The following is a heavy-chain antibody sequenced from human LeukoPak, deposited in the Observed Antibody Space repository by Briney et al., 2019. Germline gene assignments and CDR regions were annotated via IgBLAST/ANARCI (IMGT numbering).Heavy chain of an antibody. D-gene: IGHD3-10*01. CDR1: GGSISSSSYY. Sequence: SETLSLTCAVSGGSISSSSYYWGWIRQPPGKGLEWIGSIYYSGSTYYNPSLKSRVTISVDTSKNQFSLKLSSVTAADTAVYYCARVPLYYYGSGRGAFDIWGQGTMVTVSS. CDR3: ARVPLYYYGSGRGAFDI. V-gene: IGHV4-39*01. CDR2: IYYSGST. J-gene: IGHJ3*02.